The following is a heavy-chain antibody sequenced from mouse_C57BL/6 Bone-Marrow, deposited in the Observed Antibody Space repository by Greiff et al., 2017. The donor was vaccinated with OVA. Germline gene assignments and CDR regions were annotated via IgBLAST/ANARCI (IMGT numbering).Heavy chain of an antibody. J-gene: IGHJ3*01. Sequence: DVMLVESGGDLVKPGGSLKLSCAASGFTFSSYGMSWVRQTPDKRLEWVATISSGGSYTYYPDSVKGRFTISRDNAKNTLYLQMSSLKSEDTAMYYCARGWEFAYWGQGTLVTVSA. CDR2: ISSGGSYT. D-gene: IGHD1-1*02. CDR3: ARGWEFAY. V-gene: IGHV5-6*02. CDR1: GFTFSSYG.